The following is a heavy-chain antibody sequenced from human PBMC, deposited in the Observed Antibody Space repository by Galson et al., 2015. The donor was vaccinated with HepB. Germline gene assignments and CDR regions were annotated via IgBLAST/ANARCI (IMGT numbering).Heavy chain of an antibody. D-gene: IGHD4/OR15-4a*01. CDR3: TVGCGAAY. CDR2: IKSKTFGGPT. V-gene: IGHV3-49*03. Sequence: SLRLSCAGSGFPFGNYAMSWFRQAPGKGLEWLGYIKSKTFGGPTQYAASGRGRFTSPRADSASLTYLQMNKLGIEDTTMYYCTVGCGAAYWGQGTLVTVSS. CDR1: GFPFGNYA. J-gene: IGHJ4*02.